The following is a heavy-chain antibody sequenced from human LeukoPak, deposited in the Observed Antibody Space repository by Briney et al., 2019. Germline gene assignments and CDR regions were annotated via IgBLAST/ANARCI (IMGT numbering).Heavy chain of an antibody. CDR1: GGSFSAYY. Sequence: SETLSLTCAVYGGSFSAYYRSWIRQPPGKGLEWIGEINHSGSTNYNPSLKSRVTISVDTSKNQFSLKLSSVTAADTAVYYCAIPGYCSSTSCYVYAFDIWGQGTMVTVSS. V-gene: IGHV4-34*01. J-gene: IGHJ3*02. CDR2: INHSGST. D-gene: IGHD2-2*01. CDR3: AIPGYCSSTSCYVYAFDI.